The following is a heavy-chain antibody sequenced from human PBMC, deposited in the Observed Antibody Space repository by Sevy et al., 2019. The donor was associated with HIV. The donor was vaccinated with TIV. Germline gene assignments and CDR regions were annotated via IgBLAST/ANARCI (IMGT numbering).Heavy chain of an antibody. J-gene: IGHJ1*01. Sequence: SETLSLTCTVSGGSISSSSYYWGWIRQPPGKGLEWIGSIYYSGSTYYNPSLKSRVTISVDTSKNQFSLKLSSVTAADTVVYYCASNRGYDYVWGSYRRYYAEYFQHWGQGTLVTVSS. CDR1: GGSISSSSYY. CDR3: ASNRGYDYVWGSYRRYYAEYFQH. V-gene: IGHV4-39*01. CDR2: IYYSGST. D-gene: IGHD3-16*02.